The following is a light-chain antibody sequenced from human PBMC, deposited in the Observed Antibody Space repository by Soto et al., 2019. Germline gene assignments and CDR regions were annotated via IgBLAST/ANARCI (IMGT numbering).Light chain of an antibody. J-gene: IGKJ5*01. CDR2: GAS. CDR3: QLYGSSPVT. V-gene: IGKV3-20*01. Sequence: GLTQSPGAVSFSQGARATLSCRASQSVSSSYLAWYKQKPGQAPRLPIYGASSRATGIPDRFSGSGSGTALTITISRLEPEDCQVYYCQLYGSSPVTFGQGTRLEIK. CDR1: QSVSSSY.